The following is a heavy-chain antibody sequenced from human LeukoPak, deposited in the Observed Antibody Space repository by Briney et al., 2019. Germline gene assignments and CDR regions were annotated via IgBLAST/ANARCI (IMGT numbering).Heavy chain of an antibody. Sequence: PGGSLRLSCTASGFTFNNYDMSWVRQAPGKGLEWVAAISGSSGNIFYADSLKGRFTISRDNSKNTLFLNMTSLRADDTAVYYCAKDRLGAGSPNWFGPWGQGTLVTVSS. V-gene: IGHV3-23*01. J-gene: IGHJ5*02. CDR3: AKDRLGAGSPNWFGP. CDR1: GFTFNNYD. CDR2: ISGSSGNI. D-gene: IGHD3-10*01.